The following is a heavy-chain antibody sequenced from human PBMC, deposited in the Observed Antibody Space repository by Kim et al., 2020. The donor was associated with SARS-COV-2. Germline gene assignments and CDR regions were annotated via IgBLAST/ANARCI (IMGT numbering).Heavy chain of an antibody. CDR3: ARAYCPSGTQFGY. V-gene: IGHV3-7*01. J-gene: IGHJ4*02. D-gene: IGHD3-10*01. Sequence: CVESVKGRFAITRDNAKNSLYLQMNSLRAEDTALYYWARAYCPSGTQFGYWGQGTLVTVSS.